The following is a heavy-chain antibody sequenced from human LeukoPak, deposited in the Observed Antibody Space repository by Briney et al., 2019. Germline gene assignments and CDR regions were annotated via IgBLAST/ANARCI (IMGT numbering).Heavy chain of an antibody. Sequence: GGSLRLSCAAFGFTVSSNHMNWVRQAPGKGLEWVSVIYSDGNTRYADSVKGRFTISRDNSKNTVYLQMDTLRAEDTAMYYCAGDKGDTSTGYFDYWGQGTLVTVSS. J-gene: IGHJ4*02. D-gene: IGHD5-18*01. CDR2: IYSDGNT. CDR1: GFTVSSNH. CDR3: AGDKGDTSTGYFDY. V-gene: IGHV3-66*01.